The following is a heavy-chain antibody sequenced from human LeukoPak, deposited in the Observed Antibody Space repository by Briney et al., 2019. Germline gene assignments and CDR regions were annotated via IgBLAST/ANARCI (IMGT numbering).Heavy chain of an antibody. CDR2: IYYSGST. V-gene: IGHV4-39*07. Sequence: SETLSLTCTVSGGSVSSTNYYWGWIRQPPGKGLEWIGSIYYSGSTYYNPALKSRVTISVDTSKNQFSLRLTSVTAADTAVYYCARAQRRALGSIDYFDYWGQGTLVTVSS. D-gene: IGHD1-26*01. CDR1: GGSVSSTNYY. CDR3: ARAQRRALGSIDYFDY. J-gene: IGHJ4*02.